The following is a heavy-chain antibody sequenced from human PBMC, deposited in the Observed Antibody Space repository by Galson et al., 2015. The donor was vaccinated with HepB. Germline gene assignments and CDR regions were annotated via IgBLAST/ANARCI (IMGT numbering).Heavy chain of an antibody. D-gene: IGHD3-3*01. CDR2: ISSSSSTI. J-gene: IGHJ4*02. V-gene: IGHV3-48*01. CDR3: ARDWPTEMEWLELGY. Sequence: SLRLSCAASGFTFSSYSMNWVRQAPGKGLEWVSYISSSSSTIYYADSVKGRFTISRDNAKNSLYLQMNSLRAEDTAVYYCARDWPTEMEWLELGYWGQGTLVTVSS. CDR1: GFTFSSYS.